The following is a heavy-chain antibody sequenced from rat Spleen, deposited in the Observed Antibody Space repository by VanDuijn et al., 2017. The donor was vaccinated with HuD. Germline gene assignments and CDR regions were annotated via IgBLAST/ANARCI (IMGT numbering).Heavy chain of an antibody. J-gene: IGHJ4*01. D-gene: IGHD1-1*01. CDR2: ISTGDTNI. V-gene: IGHV5-25*01. CDR3: ARHGGYYSGDYVMDA. Sequence: EVQLVESGGGLVQPGRSMKLSCAASGFTFINYYMAWVRQAPTMGLEWVASISTGDTNIHYRDSVNGRFTISSDNAKNTLYVHMDSLRSYATATYYCARHGGYYSGDYVMDAWGQGASVTVSS. CDR1: GFTFINYY.